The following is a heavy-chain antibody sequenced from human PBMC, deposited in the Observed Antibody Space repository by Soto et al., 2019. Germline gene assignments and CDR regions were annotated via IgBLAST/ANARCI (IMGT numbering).Heavy chain of an antibody. CDR1: GFTCSSYA. D-gene: IGHD6-13*01. CDR2: ISGRGGST. V-gene: IGHV3-23*01. Sequence: CGSLRLSGAASGFTCSSYAMSWVRQAPGKGLEWVSAISGRGGSTYYADSVKCRVTISRDNSKNTLYLQMNSLRAEDTAVYYCAKDGPVYRSSSYGRRPYEYYGMDVWGQGTTVTVSS. J-gene: IGHJ6*02. CDR3: AKDGPVYRSSSYGRRPYEYYGMDV.